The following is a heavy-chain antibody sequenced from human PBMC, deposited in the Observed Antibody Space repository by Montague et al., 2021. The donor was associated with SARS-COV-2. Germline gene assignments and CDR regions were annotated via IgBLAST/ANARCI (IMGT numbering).Heavy chain of an antibody. Sequence: SLRLSCAASGFTFSSYGMHWVRQAPGKGLEWVAIIWYDGSKNYYXDSVEGRFTISRDNSKNTLYLQMNTLRAEDTAVYYCARDSSSGSDWYYYYGMDVWGQGTTVTVSS. D-gene: IGHD6-13*01. CDR3: ARDSSSGSDWYYYYGMDV. J-gene: IGHJ6*02. V-gene: IGHV3-33*01. CDR1: GFTFSSYG. CDR2: IWYDGSKN.